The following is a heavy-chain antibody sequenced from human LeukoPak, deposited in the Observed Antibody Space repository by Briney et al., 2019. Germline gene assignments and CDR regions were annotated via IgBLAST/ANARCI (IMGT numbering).Heavy chain of an antibody. D-gene: IGHD1-26*01. V-gene: IGHV1-69*13. J-gene: IGHJ6*03. CDR2: IIPIFGTA. Sequence: ASVKLSCSASGATFSSYAISWVRQAPGQGLEWMGGIIPIFGTANYAQKCQGRVTITADETTSTDYMELSSLRSEDTAVYYCARVRYSGSYFIYYYYMDVWGKGTTVTISS. CDR1: GATFSSYA. CDR3: ARVRYSGSYFIYYYYMDV.